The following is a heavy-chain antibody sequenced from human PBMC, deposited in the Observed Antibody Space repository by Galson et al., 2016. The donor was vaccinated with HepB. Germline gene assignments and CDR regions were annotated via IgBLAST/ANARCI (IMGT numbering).Heavy chain of an antibody. Sequence: SLRLSCAGSGFTFSTYSMNWVRQAPGKGLEWVSYISSRSSTVYYADSLKGRFTISRDNAKNSLYLQMNSLRDEDTAVFYCARDGGRGYTYGYFDYWGRGTLVTVSS. D-gene: IGHD5-18*01. CDR3: ARDGGRGYTYGYFDY. V-gene: IGHV3-48*02. J-gene: IGHJ4*02. CDR1: GFTFSTYS. CDR2: ISSRSSTV.